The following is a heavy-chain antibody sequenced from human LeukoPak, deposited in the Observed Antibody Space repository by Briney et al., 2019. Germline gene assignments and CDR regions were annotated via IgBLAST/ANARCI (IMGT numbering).Heavy chain of an antibody. CDR2: INPNSGGT. CDR3: ASSDSWGGKIDY. Sequence: ASVKVSCKASGYTFTGYYMHWVRQAPGQGLEWMERINPNSGGTNYAQKFQGGVTMTRDTSISTAYMELSRLRSDDTAVYYCASSDSWGGKIDYWGQGTLVTVSS. D-gene: IGHD3-16*01. V-gene: IGHV1-2*06. CDR1: GYTFTGYY. J-gene: IGHJ4*02.